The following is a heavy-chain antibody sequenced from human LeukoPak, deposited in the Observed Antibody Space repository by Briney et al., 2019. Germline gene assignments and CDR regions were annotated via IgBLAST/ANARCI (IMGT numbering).Heavy chain of an antibody. V-gene: IGHV4-39*01. Sequence: PSETLSLTCTVSGGSISSYYWGWIRQPPGKGLEWIGSIYYSGRTYDNPSLKSRVTMSVDTSKNQFSLKLSSVTAADTAVYYCARLLYDRSGYYWFDPWGQGTLVTVSS. J-gene: IGHJ5*02. CDR3: ARLLYDRSGYYWFDP. D-gene: IGHD3-22*01. CDR2: IYYSGRT. CDR1: GGSISSYY.